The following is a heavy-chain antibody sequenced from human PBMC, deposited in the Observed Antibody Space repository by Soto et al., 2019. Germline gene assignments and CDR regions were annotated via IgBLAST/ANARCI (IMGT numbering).Heavy chain of an antibody. D-gene: IGHD3-3*01. CDR3: AHRATMTIFGLIIDNGIWFAP. V-gene: IGHV2-5*02. J-gene: IGHJ5*02. Sequence: QINLIESGPTLVKPTQTLTLTCTFSGFSLSTSGAAVGWVRQPPGRALEWLALIYWDGDKRYNASLGNRLTITKDTSINPVVLTLTNVDPADTATYYCAHRATMTIFGLIIDNGIWFAPWGQGTRVIVSS. CDR1: GFSLSTSGAA. CDR2: IYWDGDK.